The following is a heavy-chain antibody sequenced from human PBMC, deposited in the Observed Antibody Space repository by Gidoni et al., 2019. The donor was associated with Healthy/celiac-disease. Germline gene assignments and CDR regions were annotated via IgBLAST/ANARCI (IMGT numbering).Heavy chain of an antibody. CDR2: ISYDGSNK. V-gene: IGHV3-30-3*01. J-gene: IGHJ4*02. Sequence: QVQLVESGGGVVQPGRSLRLSCAASGFTFSSYAMHWVRQAPGKGLEWVAVISYDGSNKYYADSVKGRFTISRDNSKNTLYLQMNSLRAEDTAVYYCARAKYDILTGYYEYYFDYWGQGTLVTVSS. CDR3: ARAKYDILTGYYEYYFDY. CDR1: GFTFSSYA. D-gene: IGHD3-9*01.